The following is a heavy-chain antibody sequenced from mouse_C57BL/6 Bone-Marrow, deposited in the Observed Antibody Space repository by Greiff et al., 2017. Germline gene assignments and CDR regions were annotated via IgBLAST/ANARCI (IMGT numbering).Heavy chain of an antibody. V-gene: IGHV1-76*01. Sequence: VQLQQPGAELVRPGASVKLSCKASGYTFTDYYINWVKQRPGQGLEWIARIYPGSGNTYYNEKFKGKATLTAEKSSSTAYMQLSSLTSEDSAVYFCARWRYGSSSAWFAYWGQGTLVTVSA. D-gene: IGHD1-1*01. CDR3: ARWRYGSSSAWFAY. J-gene: IGHJ3*01. CDR1: GYTFTDYY. CDR2: IYPGSGNT.